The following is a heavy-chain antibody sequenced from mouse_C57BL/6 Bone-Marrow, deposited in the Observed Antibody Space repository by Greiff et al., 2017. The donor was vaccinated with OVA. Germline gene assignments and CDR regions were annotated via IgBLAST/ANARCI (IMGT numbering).Heavy chain of an antibody. Sequence: VQLKESGAELVKPGASVKLSCTASGFNIKDYYMHWVKQRTEQGLEWIGRIDPEDGETKYAPKFQGKATITADTSSNTAYLQLSSLTSEDTAVYYCASPPLYYGNYVAFFDYWGQGTTLTVSS. CDR1: GFNIKDYY. D-gene: IGHD2-1*01. CDR3: ASPPLYYGNYVAFFDY. V-gene: IGHV14-2*01. CDR2: IDPEDGET. J-gene: IGHJ2*01.